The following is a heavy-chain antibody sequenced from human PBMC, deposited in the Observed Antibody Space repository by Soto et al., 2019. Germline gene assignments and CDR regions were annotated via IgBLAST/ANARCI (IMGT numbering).Heavy chain of an antibody. Sequence: ASVKVSCKASGYTFTSYDINWVRQATGQGLEWMGWMNPNSGNTGYAQKVQGRLTMTTDTSTSTAYMDLGSLTSDDTAVYYCVMVDNYVTPTPQDVWG. J-gene: IGHJ6*02. D-gene: IGHD3-16*01. CDR2: MNPNSGNT. V-gene: IGHV1-8*01. CDR3: VMVDNYVTPTPQDV. CDR1: GYTFTSYD.